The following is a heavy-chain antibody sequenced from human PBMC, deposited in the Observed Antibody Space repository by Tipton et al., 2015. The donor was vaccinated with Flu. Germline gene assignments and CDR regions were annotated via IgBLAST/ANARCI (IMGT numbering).Heavy chain of an antibody. Sequence: TLSLTCTVSGDSISSSSDYWGWLRQPPGKGLEWIGSIYYSGSAYYNPSLGSRVTVSVDTSKNQFSLKLSSVTVTGTAMYYCAKHLGRGQYHNSGRRWFDPWGQGTLVTVSS. CDR2: IYYSGSA. J-gene: IGHJ5*02. CDR3: AKHLGRGQYHNSGRRWFDP. D-gene: IGHD3-22*01. V-gene: IGHV4-39*01. CDR1: GDSISSSSDY.